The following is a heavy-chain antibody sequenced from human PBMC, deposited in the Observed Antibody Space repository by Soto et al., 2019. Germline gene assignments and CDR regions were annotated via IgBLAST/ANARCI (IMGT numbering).Heavy chain of an antibody. V-gene: IGHV1-69*06. CDR1: GGTFSSYA. Sequence: QVQLVQSGAEVKKPGSSVKVSCKASGGTFSSYAISWVRQAPGQGLEWMGGIIPIFGTANYAQKFQGRVTITADKSTSTAYMELSSQRSEDTAVYYCARDPAGDSNLRRYYYYGMDVWGQGTTVTVSS. J-gene: IGHJ6*02. D-gene: IGHD3-22*01. CDR2: IIPIFGTA. CDR3: ARDPAGDSNLRRYYYYGMDV.